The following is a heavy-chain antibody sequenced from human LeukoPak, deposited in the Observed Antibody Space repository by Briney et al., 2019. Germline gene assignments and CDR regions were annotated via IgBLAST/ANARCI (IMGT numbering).Heavy chain of an antibody. V-gene: IGHV4-61*01. D-gene: IGHD3-22*01. CDR1: GGSVSSGSYY. CDR2: IYYSGST. CDR3: ARDTYYDSSGRYWYFDL. J-gene: IGHJ2*01. Sequence: SETLSLTCTVSGGSVSSGSYYWSWIRQPPGKGLEWIGYIYYSGSTNYNPSLKSRVIISLYTSKNQFSLNLSSVTAADTAVHYCARDTYYDSSGRYWYFDLWGRGTLVTVSS.